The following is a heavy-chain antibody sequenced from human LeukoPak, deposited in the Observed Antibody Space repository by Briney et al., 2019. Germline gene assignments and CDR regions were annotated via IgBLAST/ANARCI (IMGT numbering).Heavy chain of an antibody. J-gene: IGHJ4*02. D-gene: IGHD6-19*01. Sequence: GASVKASCKASGYTFTSYDINWVRQATGQGLEWMGWMNPNSGNTGYAQKFQGRVTMTRDTSTSTVYMELSSLRSEDTAVYYCARDHGILTIAVAGTLPYYFDYWGQGTLVTVSS. CDR1: GYTFTSYD. V-gene: IGHV1-8*01. CDR2: MNPNSGNT. CDR3: ARDHGILTIAVAGTLPYYFDY.